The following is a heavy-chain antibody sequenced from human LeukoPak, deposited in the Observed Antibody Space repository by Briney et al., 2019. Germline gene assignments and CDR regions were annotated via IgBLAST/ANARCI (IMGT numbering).Heavy chain of an antibody. D-gene: IGHD3-22*01. Sequence: PGGSLRLSCTASGFTVSSNYMTWVRQAPGKGLEWVSVIYSGGITYYADSVKGRFTISRDNAKNSLYLQMNSLRAEDTAVYYCARDVYDSSGYYYLGYYYYYMDVWGKGTTVTVSS. CDR2: IYSGGIT. CDR3: ARDVYDSSGYYYLGYYYYYMDV. J-gene: IGHJ6*03. CDR1: GFTVSSNY. V-gene: IGHV3-53*01.